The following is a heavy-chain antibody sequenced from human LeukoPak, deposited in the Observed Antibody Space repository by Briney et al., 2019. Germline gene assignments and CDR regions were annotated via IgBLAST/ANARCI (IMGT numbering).Heavy chain of an antibody. J-gene: IGHJ4*02. CDR2: SSGSGSRK. V-gene: IGHV3-48*03. D-gene: IGHD6-13*01. Sequence: PGGSLRLSCAASGFTFSSYEMHWVRQAPGKGPERVSYSSGSGSRKYYADAVKGRFIISIDNALNALHLQMSSLRDGEEAVYYCATLRARQQLAVDHWGQGTLVTVSS. CDR1: GFTFSSYE. CDR3: ATLRARQQLAVDH.